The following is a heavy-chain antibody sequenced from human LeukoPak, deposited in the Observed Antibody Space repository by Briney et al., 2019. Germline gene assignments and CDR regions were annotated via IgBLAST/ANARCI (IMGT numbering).Heavy chain of an antibody. D-gene: IGHD3-9*01. Sequence: GASVKVSCKASGYTFPGYYMHWVRQAPGQGLEWMGWINPNSGGTNYAQKFQGRVTMTRDTSISTAYMELSRLRSDDTAVYYCARDRGELLRYFDWLPINYFDYWGQGTLVTVSS. CDR3: ARDRGELLRYFDWLPINYFDY. CDR2: INPNSGGT. CDR1: GYTFPGYY. V-gene: IGHV1-2*02. J-gene: IGHJ4*02.